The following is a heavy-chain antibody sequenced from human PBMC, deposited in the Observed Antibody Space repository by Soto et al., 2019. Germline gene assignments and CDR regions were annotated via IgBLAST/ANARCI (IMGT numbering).Heavy chain of an antibody. D-gene: IGHD3-10*01. V-gene: IGHV1-69*06. CDR2: IIPIFGTA. J-gene: IGHJ6*02. Sequence: GASVKVSCKASGGTFSSYAISWLRQAPGQGLEWMGGIIPIFGTANYAQKFQGRVTITADKSTSTAYMELSSLRSEDTAVYYCARALWFGEPAHYYYGMDVWGQGTTVTVSS. CDR3: ARALWFGEPAHYYYGMDV. CDR1: GGTFSSYA.